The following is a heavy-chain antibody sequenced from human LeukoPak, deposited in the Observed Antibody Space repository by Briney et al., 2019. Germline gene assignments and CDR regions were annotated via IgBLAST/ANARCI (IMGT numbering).Heavy chain of an antibody. CDR3: ARRDYYGDFDP. CDR1: GGSISSGGYY. V-gene: IGHV4-30-4*08. Sequence: SETLSLTCTVSGGSISSGGYYWSWIRQHPGKGLEWIGYIYYSGSTNYNPSLKSRVTISVDTSKNQFSLKLSSVTAADTAVYYCARRDYYGDFDPWGQGTLVTVSS. D-gene: IGHD4-17*01. CDR2: IYYSGST. J-gene: IGHJ5*02.